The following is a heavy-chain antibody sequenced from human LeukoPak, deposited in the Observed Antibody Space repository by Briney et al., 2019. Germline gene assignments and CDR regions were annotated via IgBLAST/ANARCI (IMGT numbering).Heavy chain of an antibody. D-gene: IGHD4-23*01. CDR2: IIPILGIA. V-gene: IGHV1-69*04. Sequence: SVKVSCKASGGTFSSYAISLVRQAPGQGLEWMGRIIPILGIANYAQKFQGRVTITADKSTSTAYMELSSLRSEDTAVYYCARDGTTVVIKSWFDPWGQGTLVTVSS. J-gene: IGHJ5*02. CDR3: ARDGTTVVIKSWFDP. CDR1: GGTFSSYA.